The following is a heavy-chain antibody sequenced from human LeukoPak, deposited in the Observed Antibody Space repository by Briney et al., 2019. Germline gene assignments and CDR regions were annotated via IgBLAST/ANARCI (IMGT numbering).Heavy chain of an antibody. CDR1: GFSLSTRGVG. J-gene: IGHJ4*02. D-gene: IGHD6-19*01. Sequence: SGPTLVKPTQTLTLTCTFSGFSLSTRGVGVGWIRQPPGKALEWLALIYWDDDERYSPSLKSRLTITKDTSKNQVVLTMTNMDPVDTATYYCAHSPSSGWSFDYWGQGTLVTVSS. CDR2: IYWDDDE. CDR3: AHSPSSGWSFDY. V-gene: IGHV2-5*02.